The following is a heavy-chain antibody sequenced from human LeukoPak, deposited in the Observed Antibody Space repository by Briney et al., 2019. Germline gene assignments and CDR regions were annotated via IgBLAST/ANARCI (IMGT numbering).Heavy chain of an antibody. J-gene: IGHJ4*02. CDR2: ISSSSSSI. CDR1: GFTFSSYR. V-gene: IGHV3-21*01. D-gene: IGHD3-10*01. Sequence: GGSLRLSCAASGFTFSSYRMNWVRQAPGKGLEWVSSISSSSSSIYYADSEKGRFTISRDDAKNSLFLQMNSLRAEDTAIYYCARVGLYYYGSGSHYPLDYWGQGALVTVSS. CDR3: ARVGLYYYGSGSHYPLDY.